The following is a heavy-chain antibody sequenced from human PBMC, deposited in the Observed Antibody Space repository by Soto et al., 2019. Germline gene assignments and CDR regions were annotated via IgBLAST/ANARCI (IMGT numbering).Heavy chain of an antibody. J-gene: IGHJ5*02. CDR2: IYYSGST. CDR1: GGSISSGGYY. V-gene: IGHV4-31*03. Sequence: SETLSLTCTVSGGSISSGGYYWSWIRQHPGKGLEWIGYIYYSGSTYYNPSLKSRVTISVDTSKNQFSLKLSSVTAADTAVYYCARGIRLLWFGEEEWRVWFDPWGQGTLVTVSS. D-gene: IGHD3-10*01. CDR3: ARGIRLLWFGEEEWRVWFDP.